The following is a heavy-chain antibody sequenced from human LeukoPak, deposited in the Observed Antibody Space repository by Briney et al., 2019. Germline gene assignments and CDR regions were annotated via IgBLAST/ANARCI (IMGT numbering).Heavy chain of an antibody. Sequence: SGGSLRLSCAASGFTFSSYSMNWVRQAPGKGLEWVSAISGSDGSTYNADSVKGRFTISRDNSKNTLYLQMNSLRAEDTAVYYCAKGLRSSWYSNFDYWGQGTLVTVSS. CDR2: ISGSDGST. CDR3: AKGLRSSWYSNFDY. CDR1: GFTFSSYS. D-gene: IGHD6-13*01. V-gene: IGHV3-23*01. J-gene: IGHJ4*02.